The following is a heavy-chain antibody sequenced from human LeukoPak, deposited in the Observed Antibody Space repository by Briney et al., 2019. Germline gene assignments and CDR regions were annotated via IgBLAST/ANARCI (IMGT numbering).Heavy chain of an antibody. V-gene: IGHV1-69*13. CDR3: ARTRKPGSSHYLDY. Sequence: ASVKVSCKASGGTFSSYAISWVRQAPGRGLEWMGGIIPIFGTANYAQKFQGRVTITADESTSTAYMELSSLRSEDTAVYYCARTRKPGSSHYLDYWGQGTLVTVSS. CDR2: IIPIFGTA. CDR1: GGTFSSYA. D-gene: IGHD2-15*01. J-gene: IGHJ4*02.